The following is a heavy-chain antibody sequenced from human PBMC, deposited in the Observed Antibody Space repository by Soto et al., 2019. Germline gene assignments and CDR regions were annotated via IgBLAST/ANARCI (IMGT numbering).Heavy chain of an antibody. V-gene: IGHV3-9*01. CDR2: ISWNSGSI. J-gene: IGHJ6*03. CDR1: GFTFDDYA. Sequence: SLRLSCAASGFTFDDYAMHWVRQAPGKGLEWVSGISWNSGSIGYADSVKGRFTISRDNAKNSLYLQMNSLRAEDTALYYCAKDRDYYYYYMDVWGKGTTVTVSS. CDR3: AKDRDYYYYYMDV.